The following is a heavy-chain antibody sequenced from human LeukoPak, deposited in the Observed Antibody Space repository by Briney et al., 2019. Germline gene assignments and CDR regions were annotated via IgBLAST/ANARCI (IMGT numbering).Heavy chain of an antibody. CDR3: ARSSLAAADY. CDR1: GCTFSSYA. Sequence: GGSLRLSFAASGCTFSSYAMSWVRQAPGKGLEWVAAISGSGGSTYYAASVKGRFTISRDNSKHTLYLQMNSLSAEDTAVYYCARSSLAAADYWGQGTLVTVSS. J-gene: IGHJ4*02. V-gene: IGHV3-23*01. D-gene: IGHD6-13*01. CDR2: ISGSGGST.